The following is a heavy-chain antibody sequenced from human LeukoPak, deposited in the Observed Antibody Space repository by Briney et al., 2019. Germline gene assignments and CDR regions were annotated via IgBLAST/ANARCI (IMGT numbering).Heavy chain of an antibody. CDR2: IKQDGSER. CDR1: GFTFSNYW. CDR3: ARYGGSYYFDN. J-gene: IGHJ4*02. D-gene: IGHD1-26*01. V-gene: IGHV3-7*01. Sequence: PGGSLRLSCAASGFTFSNYWMSWVRQAPGKGLEWVANIKQDGSERYYVVSVKGRFTISRDNAKNSLYLQMNNLRAEDTAVYYCARYGGSYYFDNWGQGTLVTVSS.